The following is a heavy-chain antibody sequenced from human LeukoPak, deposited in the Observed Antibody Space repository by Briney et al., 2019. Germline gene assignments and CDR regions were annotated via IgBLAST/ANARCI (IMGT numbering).Heavy chain of an antibody. Sequence: GGSLRLSRAASGFTFSSYGMHWVRQAPGQGLGWVAIISYDGITEDYSDSVKGRFSISRDNFKNTLFLQMNGLRDEDTAVYYCARDISTGWSIKYFFDFWGQGTLVTVSS. J-gene: IGHJ4*02. V-gene: IGHV3-30*03. CDR2: ISYDGITE. D-gene: IGHD6-19*01. CDR1: GFTFSSYG. CDR3: ARDISTGWSIKYFFDF.